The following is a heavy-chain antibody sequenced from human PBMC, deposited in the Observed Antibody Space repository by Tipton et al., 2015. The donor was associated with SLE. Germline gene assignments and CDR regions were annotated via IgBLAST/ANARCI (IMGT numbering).Heavy chain of an antibody. V-gene: IGHV4-59*12. CDR2: INYSGST. Sequence: TLSLTCTVSGGSITNYHWNWIRQSPGKGLEWIGYINYSGSTKYNPSLKSRVTISLDSSKNQFSLKLSSVTAADTAVYYCARASGYSSSWYGVNWFDPWGQGTLVTVSS. D-gene: IGHD6-13*01. J-gene: IGHJ5*02. CDR1: GGSITNYH. CDR3: ARASGYSSSWYGVNWFDP.